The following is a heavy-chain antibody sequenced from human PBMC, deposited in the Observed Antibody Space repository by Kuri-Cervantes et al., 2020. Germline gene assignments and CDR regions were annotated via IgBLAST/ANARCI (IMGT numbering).Heavy chain of an antibody. CDR3: AREQYSDNAFDI. D-gene: IGHD1-26*01. CDR1: GLTFSSYG. CDR2: ISFDGNKN. Sequence: GESLKISCAASGLTFSSYGIHWVRQAPGKGLEWVAVISFDGNKNYYADSVKGRFTISRDNAKNSLYLQMNSLRAEDTAVYYCAREQYSDNAFDIWGQGTMVTVSS. J-gene: IGHJ3*02. V-gene: IGHV3-30*03.